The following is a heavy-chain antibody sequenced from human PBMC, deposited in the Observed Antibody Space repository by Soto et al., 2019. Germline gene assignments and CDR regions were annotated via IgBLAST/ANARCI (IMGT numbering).Heavy chain of an antibody. CDR3: ARDSPDYGTGSPFEY. V-gene: IGHV3-53*01. Sequence: GSLRLSCAASGFDVSTSYMSWVRQAPGKGLEWVSILYKGGSTKYADSVKGRFIISRDNSRNTVYLQMDRLRAEDTAVYYCARDSPDYGTGSPFEYWGQGTKVTVSS. CDR1: GFDVSTSY. J-gene: IGHJ4*02. CDR2: LYKGGST. D-gene: IGHD3-10*01.